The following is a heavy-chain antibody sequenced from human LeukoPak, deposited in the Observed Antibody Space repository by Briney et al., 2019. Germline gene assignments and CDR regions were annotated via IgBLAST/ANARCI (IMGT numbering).Heavy chain of an antibody. CDR3: ARGYSDFWSGSVVDP. D-gene: IGHD3-3*01. CDR1: GGSISSYY. V-gene: IGHV4-59*01. Sequence: SETLSLTCTVSGGSISSYYWSWIRQPPGKGLEWIGYIYYSGSTNYNPSLKSRVTISVDTSKSQFSLKLSSVTAADTAVYYCARGYSDFWSGSVVDPWGQGTLVTVSS. CDR2: IYYSGST. J-gene: IGHJ5*02.